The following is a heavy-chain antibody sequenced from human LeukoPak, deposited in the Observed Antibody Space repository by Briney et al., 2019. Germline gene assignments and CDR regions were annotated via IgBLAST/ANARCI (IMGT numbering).Heavy chain of an antibody. CDR3: AKDPDYSGVTGFDY. V-gene: IGHV3-9*01. CDR2: ISWNSGSI. CDR1: GFTFDDYA. D-gene: IGHD1-26*01. Sequence: PGGSLRLSCAASGFTFDDYAMHWVRQAPGKGLEWVSGISWNSGSIGYADSVKGRFTISRDNAKNSLYLQMNSLRAEDTALYYCAKDPDYSGVTGFDYWGQGTLVTVSS. J-gene: IGHJ4*02.